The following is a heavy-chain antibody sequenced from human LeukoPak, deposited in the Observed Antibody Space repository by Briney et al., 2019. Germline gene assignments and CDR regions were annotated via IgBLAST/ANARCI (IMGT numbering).Heavy chain of an antibody. CDR1: GFTFSSYW. D-gene: IGHD5-12*01. CDR3: ARDSLLEIVSTTRYYGMDV. V-gene: IGHV3-48*04. Sequence: GGSLRLSCAASGFTFSSYWMNRVRQAPGKGLEWVSYISSSSDVIYYADSVRGRFTVSRDNAKNSLYLQVNSLRAEDTAVYYCARDSLLEIVSTTRYYGMDVWGQGTTVTVSS. CDR2: ISSSSDVI. J-gene: IGHJ6*02.